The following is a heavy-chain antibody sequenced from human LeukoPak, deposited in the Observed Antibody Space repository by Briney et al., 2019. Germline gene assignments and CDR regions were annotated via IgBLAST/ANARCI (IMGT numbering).Heavy chain of an antibody. D-gene: IGHD6-13*01. CDR1: GFTFSSYW. Sequence: GSLRLSCAASGFTFSSYWMSWVRQPPGKGLEWIGEINHSGSTNYNPSLKSRVTISVDTSKKQFSLKLTSVTAADTAVYYCPRGGSGYSKGWFDPWGQGTLVTVSS. J-gene: IGHJ5*02. CDR3: PRGGSGYSKGWFDP. CDR2: INHSGST. V-gene: IGHV4-34*01.